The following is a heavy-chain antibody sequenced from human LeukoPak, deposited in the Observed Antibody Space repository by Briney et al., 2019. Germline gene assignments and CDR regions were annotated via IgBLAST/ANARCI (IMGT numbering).Heavy chain of an antibody. J-gene: IGHJ4*02. Sequence: ASVKVSCKASGYTFTSYGISWVRQAPGQGLGWMGWISAYNGNTNYAQKLQGRVTMTTDTSTSTAYMELRSLRSDDTAVYYCARGTRTIFGVVIMEGFDYWGQGTLVTVSS. CDR3: ARGTRTIFGVVIMEGFDY. CDR2: ISAYNGNT. V-gene: IGHV1-18*01. CDR1: GYTFTSYG. D-gene: IGHD3-3*01.